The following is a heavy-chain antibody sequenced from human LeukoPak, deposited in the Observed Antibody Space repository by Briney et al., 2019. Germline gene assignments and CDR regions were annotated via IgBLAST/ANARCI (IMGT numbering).Heavy chain of an antibody. D-gene: IGHD3-9*01. CDR3: ARHRILTDHSIRY. Sequence: PSETLSLTCTLSGGSLTTNTFYWGWIRQPPGKGLEWIGTVYYTGITHYNPSLKSRITISVDTSKNHFSLNLTSVTAADTAVYFCARHRILTDHSIRYWGQGLLVTVSS. J-gene: IGHJ4*02. CDR1: GGSLTTNTFY. V-gene: IGHV4-39*01. CDR2: VYYTGIT.